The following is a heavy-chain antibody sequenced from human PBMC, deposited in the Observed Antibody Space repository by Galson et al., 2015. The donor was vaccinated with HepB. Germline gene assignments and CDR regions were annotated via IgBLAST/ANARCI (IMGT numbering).Heavy chain of an antibody. CDR2: INHSGST. D-gene: IGHD6-19*01. V-gene: IGHV4-34*01. J-gene: IGHJ2*01. Sequence: AVYGGSFSGYYWSWIRQPPGKGLEWIGEINHSGSTNYNPSLKSRVTISVDTSKNQFSLKLTSVTAADTAMYFCARRAVAGNYWYLDLWGRGTLFSVSS. CDR1: GGSFSGYY. CDR3: ARRAVAGNYWYLDL.